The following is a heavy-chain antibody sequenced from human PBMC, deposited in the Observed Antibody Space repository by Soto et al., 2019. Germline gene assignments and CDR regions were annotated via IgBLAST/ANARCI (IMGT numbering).Heavy chain of an antibody. CDR3: ARSLAAGIAVAGHYSMDV. Sequence: SGPTLVYPTQTRTLTCSFSWFSHRTSGDGVGWIRQPPGKALEWVALIYWDDDKRYSPSLKTRLTITKDTPRNRVILTMTNVDPVDTATYFCARSLAAGIAVAGHYSMDVWGKGTTVTVSS. J-gene: IGHJ6*04. V-gene: IGHV2-5*02. CDR2: IYWDDDK. D-gene: IGHD6-19*01. CDR1: WFSHRTSGDG.